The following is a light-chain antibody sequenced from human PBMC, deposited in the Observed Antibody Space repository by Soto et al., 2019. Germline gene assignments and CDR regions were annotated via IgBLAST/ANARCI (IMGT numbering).Light chain of an antibody. CDR3: QQYNSYPIT. CDR1: QSISSW. CDR2: DAS. V-gene: IGKV1-5*01. Sequence: QWSQYPCTRSASVGGRDPRACRASQSISSWLAWYQQKPGKAPKLLIYDASNLESGVPSRFSGSGSGTEYTLTISSLQPYEFATYYCQQYNSYPITSGQGTRREIK. J-gene: IGKJ5*01.